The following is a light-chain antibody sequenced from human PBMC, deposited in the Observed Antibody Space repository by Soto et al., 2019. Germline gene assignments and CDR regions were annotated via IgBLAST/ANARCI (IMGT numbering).Light chain of an antibody. V-gene: IGKV1-33*01. J-gene: IGKJ4*01. CDR1: QDISNY. CDR3: PQYDNLPYT. Sequence: DIQMTQSPSSLSASVGDRVTITCQASQDISNYLNWYQQKPGKAPKLLIYDASNLETGVPSRFSGSGSGTDFTFTISNLQPEDIATYYCPQYDNLPYTFGGGTKVEIK. CDR2: DAS.